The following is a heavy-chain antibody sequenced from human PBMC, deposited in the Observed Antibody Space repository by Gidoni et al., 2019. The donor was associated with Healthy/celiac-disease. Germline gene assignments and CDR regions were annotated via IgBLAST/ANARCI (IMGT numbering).Heavy chain of an antibody. CDR2: IYHSGST. V-gene: IGHV4-38-2*02. Sequence: QVQLPESGPGLVKPSETLSLTCTVSGYSISSGSYWGWIRQPPGKGLEWIGSIYHSGSTYYNPSLKSRVTISVDTSKNQFSLKLSAVTAADTAVYYCARVPRVVVVPAAYYYYGMDVWGQGTTVTVSS. D-gene: IGHD2-2*01. J-gene: IGHJ6*02. CDR1: GYSISSGSY. CDR3: ARVPRVVVVPAAYYYYGMDV.